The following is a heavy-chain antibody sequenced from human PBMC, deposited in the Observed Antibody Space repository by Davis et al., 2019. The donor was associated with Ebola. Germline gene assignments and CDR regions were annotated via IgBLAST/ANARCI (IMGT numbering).Heavy chain of an antibody. Sequence: GGSLRLSCAASGFIFNDYGMHWVRQAPGKGLDWVAVIWSDGHTKYYADSVKGRFTISRDNAKNSLYLQMNSLKSEDTALYYCAKDISIAVTGGAQDYWGQGTLVTVSS. CDR1: GFIFNDYG. CDR3: AKDISIAVTGGAQDY. CDR2: IWSDGHTK. V-gene: IGHV3-33*03. J-gene: IGHJ4*02. D-gene: IGHD6-19*01.